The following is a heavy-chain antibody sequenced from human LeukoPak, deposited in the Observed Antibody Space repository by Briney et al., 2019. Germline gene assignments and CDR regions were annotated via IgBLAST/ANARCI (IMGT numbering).Heavy chain of an antibody. D-gene: IGHD6-13*01. CDR2: IYTSGSS. J-gene: IGHJ5*02. CDR3: ARDEGAAAAAFDP. CDR1: GGSIYSYY. V-gene: IGHV4-4*07. Sequence: SETPSLTCTVSGGSIYSYYWSWIRQPAGKGLEWIGRIYTSGSSNYNPSLRSRVTMSVDTSKNQFSLKLSFVTAADTAVYYCARDEGAAAAAFDPWGQGTLVTVSS.